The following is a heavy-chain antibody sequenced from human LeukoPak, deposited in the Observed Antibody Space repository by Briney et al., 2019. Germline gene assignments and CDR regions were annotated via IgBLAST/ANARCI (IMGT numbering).Heavy chain of an antibody. CDR1: GYTFTSYD. Sequence: ASVRVSCKASGYTFTSYDINWVRQATGQGLEWMGWMNPNSGNTGYTQKFQGRVTMTRNTSISTAYMELSSLRSEDTAVYYCARGAANWGSFRFDPWGQGTLVTVSS. V-gene: IGHV1-8*01. D-gene: IGHD7-27*01. CDR3: ARGAANWGSFRFDP. J-gene: IGHJ5*02. CDR2: MNPNSGNT.